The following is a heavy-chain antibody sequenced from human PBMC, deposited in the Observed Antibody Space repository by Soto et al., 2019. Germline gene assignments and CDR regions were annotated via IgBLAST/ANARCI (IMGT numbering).Heavy chain of an antibody. D-gene: IGHD6-13*01. CDR3: ARDITAAAGNYYYYMDV. J-gene: IGHJ6*03. V-gene: IGHV4-39*02. CDR1: GGSISSSSYY. Sequence: QLQLQESGPGLVKPSETLSLTCTVSGGSISSSSYYWGWIRQPPGKGLEWIGSIYYSGSTYYNPSLKSRGTISVDTSKNQFSLKMSSVTAADTAVYYCARDITAAAGNYYYYMDVWGKGTTVTVSS. CDR2: IYYSGST.